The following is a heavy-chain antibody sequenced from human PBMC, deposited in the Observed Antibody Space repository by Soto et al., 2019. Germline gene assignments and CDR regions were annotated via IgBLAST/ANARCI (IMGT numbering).Heavy chain of an antibody. Sequence: QVQLVQSGAEVKKPGASVKVSCKASGYTFTSYGISWVRQAPGQGLEWMGLISAYNGNTKYAQKLQGRVTMTTDTSTSTAYMELRSLRSDDTAVYYCARHLGTVVVAATPKWFDPWGQGTLVTVSS. J-gene: IGHJ5*02. V-gene: IGHV1-18*04. CDR1: GYTFTSYG. D-gene: IGHD2-15*01. CDR3: ARHLGTVVVAATPKWFDP. CDR2: ISAYNGNT.